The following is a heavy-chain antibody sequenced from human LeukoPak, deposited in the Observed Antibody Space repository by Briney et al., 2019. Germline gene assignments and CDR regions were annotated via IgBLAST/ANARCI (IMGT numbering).Heavy chain of an antibody. CDR2: IIPIFGTT. CDR3: ARGYNWNYYWYFGL. D-gene: IGHD1-7*01. J-gene: IGHJ2*01. V-gene: IGHV1-69*06. Sequence: SVKVSCKASGGTFSSYAISWVRQAPGQGLEWVGGIIPIFGTTNYAQKFQGRVTITADKSTSTAYMELSSLRSEGTAVYYCARGYNWNYYWYFGLWGRGTLVTVSS. CDR1: GGTFSSYA.